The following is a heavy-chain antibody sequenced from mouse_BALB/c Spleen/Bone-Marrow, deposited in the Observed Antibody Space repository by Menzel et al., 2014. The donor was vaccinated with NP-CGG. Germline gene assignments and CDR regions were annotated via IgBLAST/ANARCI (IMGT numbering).Heavy chain of an antibody. V-gene: IGHV1-54*01. Sequence: VQLQQSGAELVRPGTSVKVSCKASGYAFTNYLIEWVKQRPGQGPEWIGVINPGSGGTNYNEKFKGKATLTADKSSSTAYMQLSSLTSDVSAVYFCARGGDYGFMDYWGQGTSVTVSS. CDR2: INPGSGGT. D-gene: IGHD1-2*01. J-gene: IGHJ4*01. CDR1: GYAFTNYL. CDR3: ARGGDYGFMDY.